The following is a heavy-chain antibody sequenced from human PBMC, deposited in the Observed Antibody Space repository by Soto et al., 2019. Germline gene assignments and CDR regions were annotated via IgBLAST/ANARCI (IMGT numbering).Heavy chain of an antibody. D-gene: IGHD3-3*01. J-gene: IGHJ4*02. V-gene: IGHV3-48*01. Sequence: GGSLRLSCAASGFTFSSYSMNWVRQAPGKGLEWVSYISSSSSTIYYADSVKGRFTISRDNAKNSLYLQMNSLRAEDTAVYYCARANSNYDIWSGISKYFDYWGQGTLVNVSS. CDR2: ISSSSSTI. CDR3: ARANSNYDIWSGISKYFDY. CDR1: GFTFSSYS.